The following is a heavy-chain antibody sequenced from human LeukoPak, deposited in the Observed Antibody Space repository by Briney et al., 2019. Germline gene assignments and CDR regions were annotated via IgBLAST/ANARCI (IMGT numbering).Heavy chain of an antibody. D-gene: IGHD6-13*01. CDR2: INHSGST. CDR1: GGSFSGYY. Sequence: SETLSLTCAVYGGSFSGYYWSWIRQPPGKGLEWIGEINHSGSTNYNPSLKSRVPISVDTSKNQFPLKLSSVTGADTAVYYWARDISGGYSSSWYPNWFDPWGERTLVTVSS. CDR3: ARDISGGYSSSWYPNWFDP. V-gene: IGHV4-34*01. J-gene: IGHJ5*02.